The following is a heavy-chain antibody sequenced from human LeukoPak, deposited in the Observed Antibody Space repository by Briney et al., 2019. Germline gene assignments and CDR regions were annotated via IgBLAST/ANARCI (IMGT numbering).Heavy chain of an antibody. V-gene: IGHV3-23*01. D-gene: IGHD3-10*01. Sequence: GGSLRLSCAASGFTFSSYAMSWVRQAPGKGLEWVPAISGSGGSTYYADSVKGRFTISRDNSKNTLYLQMNSLRAEDTAVYYCAKDGIWFGDLPSIDCWGQGTLVTVSS. J-gene: IGHJ4*02. CDR2: ISGSGGST. CDR1: GFTFSSYA. CDR3: AKDGIWFGDLPSIDC.